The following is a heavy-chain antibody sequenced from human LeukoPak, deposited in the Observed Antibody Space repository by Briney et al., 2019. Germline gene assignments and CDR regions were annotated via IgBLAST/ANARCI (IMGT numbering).Heavy chain of an antibody. CDR2: IYSSGTT. D-gene: IGHD3-3*02. CDR3: ARDSSFLGTQDRDFDS. V-gene: IGHV4-59*12. J-gene: IGHJ4*02. CDR1: GGSISSYY. Sequence: SETLSLTCTGSGGSISSYYWSWIRQPPGKGLEWIGYIYSSGTTHYNPSLTSRVTMSVDTSKNQFSLNLSSVPAPDTAVYYCARDSSFLGTQDRDFDSWAQGPLVTVSS.